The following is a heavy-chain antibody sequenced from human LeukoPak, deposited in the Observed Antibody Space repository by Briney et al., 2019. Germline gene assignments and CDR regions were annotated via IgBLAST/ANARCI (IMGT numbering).Heavy chain of an antibody. J-gene: IGHJ4*02. CDR3: ATNSDIVVVPAATPALGY. CDR2: IYYSGST. D-gene: IGHD2-2*01. V-gene: IGHV4-30-4*01. Sequence: PSETLSLTCTVSGGSISSGDYYWSWIRQPPGKGLEWIGYIYYSGSTYYNPSLKSRVTISVDTSKNQFSLKLSSVTAADTAVYYCATNSDIVVVPAATPALGYRGQGTLVTVSS. CDR1: GGSISSGDYY.